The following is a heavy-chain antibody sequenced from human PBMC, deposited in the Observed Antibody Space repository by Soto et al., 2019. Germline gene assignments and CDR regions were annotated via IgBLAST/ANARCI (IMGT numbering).Heavy chain of an antibody. D-gene: IGHD3-10*01. V-gene: IGHV4-39*01. J-gene: IGHJ6*02. CDR2: VYYSGST. CDR1: GGSISSSSYY. Sequence: PSETLSLTCTVSGGSISSSSYYWGWIRQPPGKGLEWIGNVYYSGSTYYNPSLKSRVTISVDTSKNQFSLRLRSVTAADTAVYYCARLAGFKAMDVWGQGTTVTVSS. CDR3: ARLAGFKAMDV.